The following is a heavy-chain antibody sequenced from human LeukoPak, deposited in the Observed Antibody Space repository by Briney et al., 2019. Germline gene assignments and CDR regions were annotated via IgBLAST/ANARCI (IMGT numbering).Heavy chain of an antibody. Sequence: GASVKVSCKASGYTFTSYDINWVRQAPGQGLEWMGWMNPNSGNTGYAQKFQGRVTMTRNTSISTAYMELSSLRSEDTAVYYCARGPRRVGSSWYNRLYWGQGTLVTVPS. CDR2: MNPNSGNT. J-gene: IGHJ4*02. D-gene: IGHD6-13*01. CDR1: GYTFTSYD. V-gene: IGHV1-8*01. CDR3: ARGPRRVGSSWYNRLY.